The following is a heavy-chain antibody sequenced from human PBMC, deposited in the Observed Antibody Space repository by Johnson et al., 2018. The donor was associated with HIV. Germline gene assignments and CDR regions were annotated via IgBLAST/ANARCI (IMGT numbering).Heavy chain of an antibody. CDR1: GFTFDDYA. J-gene: IGHJ3*02. Sequence: VQLVESGGGLVQPGRSLRLSCAASGFTFDDYAMHWVRQAPGKGLEWVSGISWNSDNIAYADSVKGRFTISRDNAKNSLYLQMNSLRAEDTALYYCARLRGAFDIWGQGTMVTVSS. CDR3: ARLRGAFDI. V-gene: IGHV3-9*01. CDR2: ISWNSDNI.